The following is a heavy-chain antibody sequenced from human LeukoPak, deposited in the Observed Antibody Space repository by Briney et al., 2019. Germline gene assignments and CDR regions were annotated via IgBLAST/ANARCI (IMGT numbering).Heavy chain of an antibody. CDR1: GGSISGYY. D-gene: IGHD3-10*01. Sequence: PSETLSLTCTVSGGSISGYYWSWIRQPPGKGLEWIGFIYYSGSTKYNPSLKSRVTISVDTSKNQFSLKLTSVTAADTAVYYCARYGSGSYSDDHFQHWGQGTQVTVSS. CDR3: ARYGSGSYSDDHFQH. J-gene: IGHJ1*01. CDR2: IYYSGST. V-gene: IGHV4-59*08.